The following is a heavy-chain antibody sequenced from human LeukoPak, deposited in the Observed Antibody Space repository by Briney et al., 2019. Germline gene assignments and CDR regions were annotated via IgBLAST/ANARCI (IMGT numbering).Heavy chain of an antibody. V-gene: IGHV3-20*04. D-gene: IGHD5-12*01. CDR1: GFTFGDYG. CDR3: AREVAGNSHGLGIDY. Sequence: PGGSLRLSCAASGFTFGDYGMSWVRQAPGKGLEWVSGINWNGGSIGYVDSVKGRFIISRDNAKNSLYLQMNSLRVEDTALYYCAREVAGNSHGLGIDYWGQGTLVTVSS. J-gene: IGHJ4*02. CDR2: INWNGGSI.